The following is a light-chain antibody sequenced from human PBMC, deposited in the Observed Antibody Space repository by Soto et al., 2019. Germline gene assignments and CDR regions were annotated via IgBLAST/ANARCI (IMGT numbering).Light chain of an antibody. V-gene: IGKV3-20*01. CDR3: QQYEAVVT. CDR2: GAS. J-gene: IGKJ1*01. Sequence: ETVLTESPCTLSLTQGERATLSCRASQSLTNNYFAWYQQKPGRALRLLIDGASTRATGIPDRFSGSGSGTDFTLTISRLEPEDVAVYYCQQYEAVVTFGQGTKVDIK. CDR1: QSLTNNY.